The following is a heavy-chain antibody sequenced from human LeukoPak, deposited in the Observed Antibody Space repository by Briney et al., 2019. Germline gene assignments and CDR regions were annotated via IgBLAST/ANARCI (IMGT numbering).Heavy chain of an antibody. CDR3: ARYSGSQPIDY. CDR2: IFYSGST. Sequence: SETLSLTCTVSGGSFSSSSYYWGWIRQPPGKGFEWIGRIFYSGSTYYNPSLKSRVTISVDTSKNQLSLKLSSVTAADTAVYYCARYSGSQPIDYWGQGTLVTVSS. J-gene: IGHJ4*02. CDR1: GGSFSSSSYY. D-gene: IGHD1-26*01. V-gene: IGHV4-39*01.